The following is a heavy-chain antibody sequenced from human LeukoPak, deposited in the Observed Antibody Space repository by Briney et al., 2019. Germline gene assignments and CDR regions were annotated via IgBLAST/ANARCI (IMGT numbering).Heavy chain of an antibody. J-gene: IGHJ5*02. D-gene: IGHD6-13*01. CDR3: AREVSSSWYGGYSWFDP. Sequence: SQTLSLTCAISGDTVSSNSAAWNWIRQSPSRGLEWLGRTYYRSKWYNEYAPSVKSRITVSSDTSKNQFSLHLNSVTPEGTAVYYCAREVSSSWYGGYSWFDPWGQGTLVTVSS. CDR2: TYYRSKWYN. V-gene: IGHV6-1*01. CDR1: GDTVSSNSAA.